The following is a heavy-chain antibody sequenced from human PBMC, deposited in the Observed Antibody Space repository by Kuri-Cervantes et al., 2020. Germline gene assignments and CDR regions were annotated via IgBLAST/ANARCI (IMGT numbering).Heavy chain of an antibody. CDR3: ARDRYGYSSLDY. V-gene: IGHV4-39*01. D-gene: IGHD5-24*01. CDR1: DGAFSSTSYY. J-gene: IGHJ4*02. CDR2: IYYSGST. Sequence: SETLSLTCTVSDGAFSSTSYYWGWIRQPPGKGLEWIGSIYYSGSTYYNPSLKSRVTISVDTSKNQFSLKLSSVTTADTAVYYCARDRYGYSSLDYWGQGTLVTVSS.